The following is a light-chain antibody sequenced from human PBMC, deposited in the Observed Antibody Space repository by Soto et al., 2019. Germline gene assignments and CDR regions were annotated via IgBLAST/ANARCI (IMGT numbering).Light chain of an antibody. CDR3: QQYDNLLLLT. CDR1: QDISNY. Sequence: IQMTQSPSSLSASVGDRVTITCQASQDISNYLNWYQQKPGKAPKLLIYDASNLETGVPSRFSGSGSGTDFTFTISSLQPEDIATYYCQQYDNLLLLTFGPGTKVDIK. J-gene: IGKJ3*01. V-gene: IGKV1-33*01. CDR2: DAS.